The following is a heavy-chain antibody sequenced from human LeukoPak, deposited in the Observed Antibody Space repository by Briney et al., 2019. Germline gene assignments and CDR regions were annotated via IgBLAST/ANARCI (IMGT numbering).Heavy chain of an antibody. CDR1: GYTFTSYY. Sequence: ASVKVSCKASGYTFTSYYMHWVRQAPGQGLEWMGLINPSGGSTSYAQNFQGRVTMTRDTSTSTVYMELSSLRSEDTAVYYCAGPGGSYSPRGGTSSNYYYYMDVWGKGTTVTVSS. V-gene: IGHV1-46*01. D-gene: IGHD3-10*01. CDR3: AGPGGSYSPRGGTSSNYYYYMDV. CDR2: INPSGGST. J-gene: IGHJ6*03.